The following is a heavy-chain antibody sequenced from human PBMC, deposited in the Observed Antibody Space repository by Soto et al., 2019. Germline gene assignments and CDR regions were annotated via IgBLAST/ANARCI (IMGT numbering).Heavy chain of an antibody. CDR1: GGCFSGYY. CDR3: ARGLGDVWYDAFDT. Sequence: PSGALSLKCVDFGGCFSGYYWSWIRQPPGKGLEWIGEINHSGSTNYNPSLKSRVTISVDTAKNQFSLKLSSVTAADTAVYYCARGLGDVWYDAFDTWGQGTMVTVSS. J-gene: IGHJ3*02. V-gene: IGHV4-34*01. D-gene: IGHD2-21*02. CDR2: INHSGST.